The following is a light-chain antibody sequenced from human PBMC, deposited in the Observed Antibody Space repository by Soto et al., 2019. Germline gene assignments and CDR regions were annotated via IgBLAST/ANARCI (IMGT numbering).Light chain of an antibody. Sequence: EIVMTQSPATLSVSQGERATLSCRASQSVGSYLAWYQQKPGQAPRLLIFGASIRATGVPARFSGSGSGTAFTLTISSLQSEDFALYSCQQYYDWPLITFGQGTLLEI. V-gene: IGKV3-15*01. CDR2: GAS. CDR3: QQYYDWPLIT. CDR1: QSVGSY. J-gene: IGKJ5*01.